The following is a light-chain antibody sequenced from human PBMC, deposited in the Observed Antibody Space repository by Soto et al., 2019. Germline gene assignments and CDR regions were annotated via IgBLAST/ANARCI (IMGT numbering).Light chain of an antibody. J-gene: IGKJ1*01. CDR2: GAT. Sequence: DIALTQSPGTLSLSPGDRAILSCRASQSVNSGSLAWYQQRPGQAPRLLIYGATIRATGIPDKFSGSGSGTYFPLTISILEPEDFAVYYCQQYGSSVRTFGQGTKVEIK. V-gene: IGKV3-20*01. CDR3: QQYGSSVRT. CDR1: QSVNSGS.